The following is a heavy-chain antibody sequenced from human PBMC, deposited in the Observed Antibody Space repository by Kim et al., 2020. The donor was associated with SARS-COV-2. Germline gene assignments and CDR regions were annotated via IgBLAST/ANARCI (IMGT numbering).Heavy chain of an antibody. D-gene: IGHD6-19*01. CDR3: ARDKAGVLAVAGTFYFDY. CDR1: GFTFSSYA. CDR2: ISYDGSNK. Sequence: GGSLRLSCAASGFTFSSYAMHWVRQAPGKGLEWVAVISYDGSNKYYADSVKGRFTISRDNSKNTLYLQMNSLRAEDTAVYYCARDKAGVLAVAGTFYFDYWGQGTLVTVSS. V-gene: IGHV3-30-3*01. J-gene: IGHJ4*02.